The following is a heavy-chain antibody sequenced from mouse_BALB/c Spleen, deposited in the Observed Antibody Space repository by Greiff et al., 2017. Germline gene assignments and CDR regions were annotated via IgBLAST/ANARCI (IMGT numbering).Heavy chain of an antibody. J-gene: IGHJ1*01. CDR1: GFTFSSYA. D-gene: IGHD2-2*01. CDR3: ARDGNDPWYFDV. Sequence: EVQRVESGGGLVKPGGSLKLSCAASGFTFSSYAMSWVRQTPEKRLEWVASISSGGSTYYPDSVKGRFTISRDNARNILYLQMSSLRSEDTAMYYCARDGNDPWYFDVWGAGTTVTVSS. V-gene: IGHV5-6-5*01. CDR2: ISSGGST.